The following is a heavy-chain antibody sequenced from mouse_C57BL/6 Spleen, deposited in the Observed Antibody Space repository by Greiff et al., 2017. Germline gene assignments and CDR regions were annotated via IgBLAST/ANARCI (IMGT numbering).Heavy chain of an antibody. CDR3: ASYDGYYVGAMDY. CDR2: IYPGSGST. Sequence: QVQLQQPGAELVKPGASVKMSCKASGYTFTSYWITWVKQRPGQGLEWIGDIYPGSGSTNYNEKFKSKATLTVDTSSSTAYMQLSSLTSEDSAVYYCASYDGYYVGAMDYWGQGTSGTVSS. V-gene: IGHV1-55*01. J-gene: IGHJ4*01. CDR1: GYTFTSYW. D-gene: IGHD2-3*01.